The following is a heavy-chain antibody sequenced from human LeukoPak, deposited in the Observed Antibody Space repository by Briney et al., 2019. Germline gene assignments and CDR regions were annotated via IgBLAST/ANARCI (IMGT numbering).Heavy chain of an antibody. D-gene: IGHD1-7*01. CDR3: ERDLGSYELRGIDL. CDR2: ISSSSSYI. Sequence: PGGSLRLSCEASGFTFSSYSMNWVRQAPGKGLEWVSSISSSSSYIYYADSVKGRFTIPRDNVKNVLYLQMHSLRAGDTAVYYCERDLGSYELRGIDLWGQGTLVTVSS. V-gene: IGHV3-21*01. J-gene: IGHJ5*02. CDR1: GFTFSSYS.